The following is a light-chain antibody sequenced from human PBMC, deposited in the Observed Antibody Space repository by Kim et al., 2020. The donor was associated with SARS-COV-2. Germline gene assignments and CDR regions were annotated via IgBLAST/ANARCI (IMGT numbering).Light chain of an antibody. CDR3: NCRHSSGRSYV. CDR1: SLGSSF. CDR2: AKH. Sequence: ALAHPVQITCQGDSLGSSFAIWYQQKPGQAPVVVIYAKHNRPSGIPDRFSGSGSGNTASLTITGAQAEDEADYYCNCRHSSGRSYVFGTGTKVTVL. V-gene: IGLV3-19*01. J-gene: IGLJ1*01.